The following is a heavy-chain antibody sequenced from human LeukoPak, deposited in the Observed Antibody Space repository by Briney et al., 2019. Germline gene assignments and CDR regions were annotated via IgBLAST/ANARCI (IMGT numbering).Heavy chain of an antibody. Sequence: GASVKVSCKASGYTFTGYYMHWVRQAPGQGLEWMGWINPNSGGTNYAQKFQGWVTMTRDTSISTAYMELSRLRSDDTAVYYCARGRRDSSGWYFTPNWFDPWGQGTLVTVSS. J-gene: IGHJ5*02. D-gene: IGHD6-19*01. CDR2: INPNSGGT. V-gene: IGHV1-2*04. CDR3: ARGRRDSSGWYFTPNWFDP. CDR1: GYTFTGYY.